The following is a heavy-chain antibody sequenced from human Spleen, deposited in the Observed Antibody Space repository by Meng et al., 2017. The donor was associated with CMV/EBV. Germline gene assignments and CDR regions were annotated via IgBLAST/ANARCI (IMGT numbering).Heavy chain of an antibody. CDR3: SVMGSRSSLVLPFHP. CDR1: GYPFIDYG. J-gene: IGHJ5*02. CDR2: ITPYKGNT. Sequence: ASVKVSCKASGYPFIDYGLNWVRQAPGQGLEWMGWITPYKGNTNYAEKFQDRVTMTTYTSTNTAYMEPRSLRSDDTAVYDFSVMGSRSSLVLPFHPSCQGTLVSVSS. D-gene: IGHD3-3*01. V-gene: IGHV1-18*01.